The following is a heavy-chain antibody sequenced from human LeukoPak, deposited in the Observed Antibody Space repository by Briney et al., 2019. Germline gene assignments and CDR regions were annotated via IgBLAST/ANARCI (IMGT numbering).Heavy chain of an antibody. CDR3: AGAGSYYFDY. CDR2: IIPILGIA. Sequence: GSSVKVSCKASEGTFSSYAISWVRQAPGQGLEWMGRIIPILGIANYAQKFQGRVTITADKSTSTAYMELSSLRSEDTAVYYCAGAGSYYFDYWGQGTLVTVSS. CDR1: EGTFSSYA. V-gene: IGHV1-69*04. J-gene: IGHJ4*02.